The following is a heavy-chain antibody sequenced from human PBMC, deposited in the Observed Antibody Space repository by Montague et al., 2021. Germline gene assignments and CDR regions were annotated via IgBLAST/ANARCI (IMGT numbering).Heavy chain of an antibody. V-gene: IGHV3-48*01. CDR3: MRDRYWGGSDY. CDR2: ISGSRTTT. CDR1: GFTFSSYS. J-gene: IGHJ4*02. Sequence: SLRLSCAASGFTFSSYSMTWVRQAPGKGLEWLSHISGSRTTTYYADSVKGRFTISRDNANNLLYLQMNNLRAEDTAVYYCMRDRYWGGSDYWGQGTLVIVSS. D-gene: IGHD2-21*01.